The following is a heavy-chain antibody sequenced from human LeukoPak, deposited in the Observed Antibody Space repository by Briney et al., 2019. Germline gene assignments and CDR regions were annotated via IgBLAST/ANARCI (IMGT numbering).Heavy chain of an antibody. J-gene: IGHJ4*02. CDR2: ISYDGSTK. Sequence: GRTLRLSCAASGFIFSTHGMHWVRQAPGKGLEWVSLISYDGSTKYYADSVDGRFTISRDNSKSMLYLQLNSLRVEDTAVYYCAKDRHFYGAGTYYNLDYWGQGTLVTVSS. V-gene: IGHV3-30*18. D-gene: IGHD3-10*01. CDR1: GFIFSTHG. CDR3: AKDRHFYGAGTYYNLDY.